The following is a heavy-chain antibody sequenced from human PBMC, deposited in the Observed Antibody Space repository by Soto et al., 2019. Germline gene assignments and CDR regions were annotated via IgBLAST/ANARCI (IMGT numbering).Heavy chain of an antibody. CDR2: ISYDGSNK. Sequence: GGSLRLSCAASGFTFSSYGMHWVRQAPGKGLEWVAVISYDGSNKYYADSVKGRFTISRDNSKNTLYLQMNSLRAEDTAVYYCAKEWQWLGFDYWGQGTLVTVSS. CDR1: GFTFSSYG. CDR3: AKEWQWLGFDY. D-gene: IGHD6-19*01. J-gene: IGHJ4*02. V-gene: IGHV3-30*18.